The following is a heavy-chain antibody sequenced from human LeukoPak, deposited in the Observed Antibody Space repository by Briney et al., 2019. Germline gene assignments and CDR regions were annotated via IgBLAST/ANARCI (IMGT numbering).Heavy chain of an antibody. CDR2: IYPGDSDS. CDR3: ARPGITGTTTGFLDY. Sequence: GESLKISCKGSGYSFTSYWIGWVRQMPGTGLEWMGIIYPGDSDSRYSPSFQGQVTISADKSISTAYLQWSSLKASDTAMYYCARPGITGTTTGFLDYWGQGTLVTVSS. CDR1: GYSFTSYW. J-gene: IGHJ4*02. D-gene: IGHD1-7*01. V-gene: IGHV5-51*01.